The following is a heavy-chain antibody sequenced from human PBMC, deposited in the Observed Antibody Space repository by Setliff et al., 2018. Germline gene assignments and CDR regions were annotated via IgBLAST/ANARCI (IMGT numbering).Heavy chain of an antibody. CDR3: ARVKAPALYYYMDV. J-gene: IGHJ6*03. D-gene: IGHD3-16*02. V-gene: IGHV1-2*06. Sequence: GASVKVSCKASGYTFTGYYMHWVRQAPGQGLVWMGRINPNSGGTNYAQKFQGRVTMTRDTSISTAYMELSRLRSDDTAVYYCARVKAPALYYYMDVWGKGTTVTVSS. CDR1: GYTFTGYY. CDR2: INPNSGGT.